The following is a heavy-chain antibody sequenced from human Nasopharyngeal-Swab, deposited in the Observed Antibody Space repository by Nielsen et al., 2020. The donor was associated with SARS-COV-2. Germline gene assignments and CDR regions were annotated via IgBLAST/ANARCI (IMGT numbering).Heavy chain of an antibody. Sequence: SETLSLTCTVSGGSISSGSYYWSWIRQPAGKGLEWIGRIYTSGSTNCNPSLKSRVTISVDTSKNQFSLKLSSVTAADTAVYYCARAGDAYDFWSGYPDYYGMDVWGQGTTVTVSS. V-gene: IGHV4-61*02. J-gene: IGHJ6*02. CDR1: GGSISSGSYY. CDR3: ARAGDAYDFWSGYPDYYGMDV. CDR2: IYTSGST. D-gene: IGHD3-3*01.